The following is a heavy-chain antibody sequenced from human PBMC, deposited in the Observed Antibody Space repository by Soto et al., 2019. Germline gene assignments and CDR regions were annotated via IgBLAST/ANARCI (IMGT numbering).Heavy chain of an antibody. CDR3: AKDEGGSYPWYFDL. CDR1: GFTFSNYA. D-gene: IGHD3-16*02. V-gene: IGHV3-23*01. CDR2: ISGSGGST. J-gene: IGHJ2*01. Sequence: EVQLLESGGGLVQPGGSLRLSCAASGFTFSNYAMSWVRQAPGKGLEWVSAISGSGGSTYYADSVKGRLTISRDNSKNTLFLQMNSLRADDTAVYYCAKDEGGSYPWYFDLWGRGTLVTVSS.